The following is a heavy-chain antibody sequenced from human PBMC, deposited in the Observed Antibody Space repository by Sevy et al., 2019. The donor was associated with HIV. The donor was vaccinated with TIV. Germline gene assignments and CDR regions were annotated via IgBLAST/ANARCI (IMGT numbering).Heavy chain of an antibody. CDR2: LYYNGRT. CDR1: GGSISSYY. J-gene: IGHJ6*02. CDR3: ARAGGTTDWGMDV. V-gene: IGHV4-59*01. D-gene: IGHD1-1*01. Sequence: SETLSLTCTVSGGSISSYYWTWIRQSPGQGLECIGYLYYNGRTIYNPSLTSRVTISVDTSKNQFSLGLSSVTAADTAVYFCARAGGTTDWGMDVWGQGTTVTVSS.